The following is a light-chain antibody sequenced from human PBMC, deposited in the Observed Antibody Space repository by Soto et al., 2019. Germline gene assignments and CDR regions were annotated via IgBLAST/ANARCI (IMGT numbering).Light chain of an antibody. J-gene: IGLJ1*01. Sequence: QSVLTQPPSVSEAPRQRVTISCSGSSSNIGNNAVNWYQQLPGKAPKLLMYYDDLLPSGVSDRFSGSKSGTSASLAISGLQSEDEADYSCAAWDDSLNSYVFGTGTKVTVL. CDR3: AAWDDSLNSYV. V-gene: IGLV1-36*01. CDR1: SSNIGNNA. CDR2: YDD.